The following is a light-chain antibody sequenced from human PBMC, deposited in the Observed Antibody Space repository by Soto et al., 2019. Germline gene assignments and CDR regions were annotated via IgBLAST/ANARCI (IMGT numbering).Light chain of an antibody. CDR3: QTWGPGFYV. Sequence: QSVLTQSPSASASLGASVKLTCTLSSGHSSYAIAWHQQQPEKGPRYLMSLNSDGSHTKGDGIPDRFSGSSSGAERYLTISSLQSEDEADYYCQTWGPGFYVFGTGTKLTVL. CDR2: LNSDGSH. CDR1: SGHSSYA. J-gene: IGLJ1*01. V-gene: IGLV4-69*01.